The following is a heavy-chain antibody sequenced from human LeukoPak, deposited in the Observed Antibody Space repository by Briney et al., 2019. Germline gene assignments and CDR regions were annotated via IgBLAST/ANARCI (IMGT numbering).Heavy chain of an antibody. D-gene: IGHD5-24*01. J-gene: IGHJ3*01. CDR1: GYTYTDYY. Sequence: ASVTVTCQASGYTYTDYYLHWVRQAPGQGLEWMGWINPNSGGTNYAQKFQGRVTITRDTSISTAYMELTSLRSDDTAVFYCARVVAWIQFSGSACDLWGQENVVSVSS. CDR2: INPNSGGT. CDR3: ARVVAWIQFSGSACDL. V-gene: IGHV1-2*02.